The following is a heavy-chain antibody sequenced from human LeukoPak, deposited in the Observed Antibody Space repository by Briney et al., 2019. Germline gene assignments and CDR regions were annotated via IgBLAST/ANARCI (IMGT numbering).Heavy chain of an antibody. CDR2: IKPDGSEK. V-gene: IGHV3-7*04. CDR1: GFTFSTYW. J-gene: IGHJ5*02. D-gene: IGHD2-8*02. CDR3: ARVPSIHTGGSPNWIDP. Sequence: GGSLRLSCAASGFTFSTYWMSWVRQAPGKGLEWVASIKPDGSEKYYVPSVRGRFAISRDNVKNSLSLQMSSVSVEDTAVYYCARVPSIHTGGSPNWIDPWGQGTLVTVSS.